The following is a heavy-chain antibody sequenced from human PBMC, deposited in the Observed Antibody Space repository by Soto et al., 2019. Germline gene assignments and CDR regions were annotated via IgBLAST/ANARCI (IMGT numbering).Heavy chain of an antibody. J-gene: IGHJ5*02. CDR3: ARLPWADYGGIFDP. D-gene: IGHD4-17*01. V-gene: IGHV4-30-4*02. Sequence: SETLSLTCTVSGGSISSGDYYWSWIRQPPGKGLEWIGYIYYSGSTYYKPSLKSRVTISVDTSKNQFSLKLSSVTAADTALYYCARLPWADYGGIFDPWGQGTLVTVSS. CDR1: GGSISSGDYY. CDR2: IYYSGST.